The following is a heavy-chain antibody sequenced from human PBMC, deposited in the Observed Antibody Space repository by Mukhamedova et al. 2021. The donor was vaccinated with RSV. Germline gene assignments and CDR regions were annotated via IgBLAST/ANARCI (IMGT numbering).Heavy chain of an antibody. CDR3: ARENGPTSGFDY. V-gene: IGHV1-18*01. J-gene: IGHJ4*02. D-gene: IGHD1-1*01. Sequence: VQKLQGRVTMTTDTSTSTAYMELRSLRSDDTAVYYCARENGPTSGFDYWGQGTLVTVSS.